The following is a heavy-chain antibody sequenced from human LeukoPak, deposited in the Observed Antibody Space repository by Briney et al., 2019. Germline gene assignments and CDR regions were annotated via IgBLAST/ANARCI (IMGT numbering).Heavy chain of an antibody. J-gene: IGHJ5*02. D-gene: IGHD5-12*01. CDR3: ASLEMATIP. V-gene: IGHV3-21*01. Sequence: GGSLRLSCAASGFTFSSYSMTWVRQAPGKGLEWVSSISSSSSYIYYADSVEGRFTISRDNAKNSLYLQMNSLRAEDTAVYYCASLEMATIPWGQGTLVTVSS. CDR1: GFTFSSYS. CDR2: ISSSSSYI.